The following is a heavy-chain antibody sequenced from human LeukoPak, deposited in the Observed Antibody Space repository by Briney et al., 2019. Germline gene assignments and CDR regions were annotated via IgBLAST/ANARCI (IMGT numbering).Heavy chain of an antibody. J-gene: IGHJ4*02. CDR1: GGSFSGYY. Sequence: PSETLSLTCAVYGGSFSGYYWSWIRQPPGQGLEWLGEINHSGSTNYNPSLKGRVTISVDTSKNQFSLKLSSVTAADTAVYYCAREVDGGFDYWGQGTLVTVSS. CDR3: AREVDGGFDY. CDR2: INHSGST. D-gene: IGHD6-19*01. V-gene: IGHV4-34*01.